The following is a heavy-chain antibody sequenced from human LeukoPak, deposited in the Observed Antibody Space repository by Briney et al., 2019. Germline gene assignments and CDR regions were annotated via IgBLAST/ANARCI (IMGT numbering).Heavy chain of an antibody. CDR1: GFTFSSYA. V-gene: IGHV3-30-3*01. D-gene: IGHD3-3*01. J-gene: IGHJ4*02. Sequence: GGSLRLSCAASGFTFSSYAMHWVRQAPGKGLEWEAVISYDGSNKYYADSVKGRFTISRDNSKNTLYLQMNSLRAEDTAVYYCARDQDDLSFRFDYWGQGTLVTVSS. CDR3: ARDQDDLSFRFDY. CDR2: ISYDGSNK.